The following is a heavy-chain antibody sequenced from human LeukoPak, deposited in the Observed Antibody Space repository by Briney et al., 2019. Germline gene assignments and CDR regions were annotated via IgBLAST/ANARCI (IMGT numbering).Heavy chain of an antibody. CDR1: GFAFSDHW. Sequence: TGGSLRLSCAASGFAFSDHWMIWVRQAPGKGLEWVANINQDESKKYYVDSVEGRFTISRDNAKNSLYLQMNSLRAEDTAVYYCAISTYSSSPSWGQGTLVTVSS. CDR3: AISTYSSSPS. D-gene: IGHD6-6*01. J-gene: IGHJ5*02. V-gene: IGHV3-7*01. CDR2: INQDESKK.